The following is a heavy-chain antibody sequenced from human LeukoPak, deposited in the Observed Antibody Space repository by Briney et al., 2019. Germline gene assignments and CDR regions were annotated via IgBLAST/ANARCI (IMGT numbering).Heavy chain of an antibody. CDR1: GFTVSSNY. J-gene: IGHJ6*03. CDR3: ARAAMVRGVYYYYYMDV. V-gene: IGHV3-53*01. CDR2: IYSGGST. D-gene: IGHD3-10*01. Sequence: GGSLRLSCAASGFTVSSNYMSWVRQAPGKGLEWVSVIYSGGSTYYADSVKGRFTISRDNSKNTLYLQMNSLRAEDTAVYYCARAAMVRGVYYYYYMDVWGKGTTVTVSS.